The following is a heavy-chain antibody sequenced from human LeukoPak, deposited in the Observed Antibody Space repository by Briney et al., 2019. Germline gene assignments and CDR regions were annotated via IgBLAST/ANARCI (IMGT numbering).Heavy chain of an antibody. J-gene: IGHJ4*02. CDR3: AKDPGAMIVGLRGFDY. CDR1: GFTFSSYA. Sequence: QAGGSLRLSCAASGFTFSSYAMSWVRQAPGKGLEWVSAISGSGGSTYYADSVKGRFTISRDNSTNTLYLQMNSLRAEDTAVYYCAKDPGAMIVGLRGFDYWGQGTLVTVSS. V-gene: IGHV3-23*01. D-gene: IGHD3-22*01. CDR2: ISGSGGST.